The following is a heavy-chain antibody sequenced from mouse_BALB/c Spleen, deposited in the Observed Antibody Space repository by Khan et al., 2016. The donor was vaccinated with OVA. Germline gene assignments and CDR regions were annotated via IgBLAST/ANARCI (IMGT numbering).Heavy chain of an antibody. J-gene: IGHJ1*01. CDR2: ISSGSTYT. CDR3: TRDGNYAHWYFDV. CDR1: GFSFTSYT. D-gene: IGHD2-1*01. Sequence: EVELVESGGGLVRPGGSLKLSCAASGFSFTSYTMSWVRQTPEKSLEWVATISSGSTYTYYPDSVKGRFTISRDNAKNTPYLQLSRLTSADTAVYYCTRDGNYAHWYFDVWGAGTTVTVSS. V-gene: IGHV5-6-4*01.